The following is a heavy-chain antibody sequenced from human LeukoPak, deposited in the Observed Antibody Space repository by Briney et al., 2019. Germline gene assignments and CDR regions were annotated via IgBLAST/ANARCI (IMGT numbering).Heavy chain of an antibody. J-gene: IGHJ5*02. V-gene: IGHV1-69*13. CDR2: IIPIFGTA. CDR3: AREWRRGAGYSYGKYWFDP. Sequence: GASVKVSCKASGGTFSSYAISWVRQAPGQGLEWMGGIIPIFGTANYAQKFQGRVTITADESTSTAYMELSSLRSEDTAVYYCAREWRRGAGYSYGKYWFDPWGQGTLVTVSS. CDR1: GGTFSSYA. D-gene: IGHD5-18*01.